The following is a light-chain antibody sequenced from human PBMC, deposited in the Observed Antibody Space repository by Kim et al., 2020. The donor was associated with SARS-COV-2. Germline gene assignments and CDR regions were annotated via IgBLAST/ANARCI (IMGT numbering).Light chain of an antibody. J-gene: IGLJ3*02. CDR1: FSDIGSNT. CDR3: AAWDNSLHGPV. CDR2: SNN. Sequence: GQSVTVSCSGSFSDIGSNTVHWYQQLPGTAPKLLIYSNNLRPSGVPDRFSASKSGTSASLAISGLQSEDDADYYCAAWDNSLHGPVFGGGTKLTVL. V-gene: IGLV1-44*01.